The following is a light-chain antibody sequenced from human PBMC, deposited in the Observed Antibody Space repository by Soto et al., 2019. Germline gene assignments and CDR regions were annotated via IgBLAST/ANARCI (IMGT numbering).Light chain of an antibody. CDR2: KVS. CDR1: QSLVHGDGSTY. CDR3: KQASRSPYT. Sequence: VVMTQSSLSLPVTLGQPASVSCRSSQSLVHGDGSTYLIWFQQRPGQSPRRLIYKVSNRDSGVPDRFSGSGSGTEFTLKISRVEAEDVGIYYCKQASRSPYTFGQGTKLEVK. V-gene: IGKV2-30*02. J-gene: IGKJ2*01.